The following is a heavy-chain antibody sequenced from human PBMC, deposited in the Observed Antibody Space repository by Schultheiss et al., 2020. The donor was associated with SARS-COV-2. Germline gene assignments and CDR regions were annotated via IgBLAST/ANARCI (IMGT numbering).Heavy chain of an antibody. CDR3: TRQRGGVGTTTSDY. CDR2: IYYSGST. J-gene: IGHJ4*02. D-gene: IGHD1-26*01. V-gene: IGHV4-59*08. Sequence: SETLSLTCTVSGGSISSYYWSWIRQPPGKGLEWIGYIYYSGSTNYNPSLKSRVTISVDTSKNQFSLKLSSVTAADTAVYYCTRQRGGVGTTTSDYWGQGTLVTVSS. CDR1: GGSISSYY.